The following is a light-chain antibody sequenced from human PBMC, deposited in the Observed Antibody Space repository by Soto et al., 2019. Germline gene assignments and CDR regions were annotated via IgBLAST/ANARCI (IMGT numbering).Light chain of an antibody. Sequence: QSALTQPASVSGSPGQSITISCTGTSSDVGSYNLVSWYQQHPGKAPKLMIYEGSKRPSGVSNRFSGSKSGNTASLTISGLQAEDEADYYCCSYAGQEVVFGGGTKVTVL. J-gene: IGLJ2*01. CDR3: CSYAGQEVV. V-gene: IGLV2-23*01. CDR2: EGS. CDR1: SSDVGSYNL.